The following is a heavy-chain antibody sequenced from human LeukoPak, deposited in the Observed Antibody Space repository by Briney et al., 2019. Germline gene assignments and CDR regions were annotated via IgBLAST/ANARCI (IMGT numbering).Heavy chain of an antibody. Sequence: GGSLRLSCAASGFTFSSYSMNWVRQAPGKGLEWVSSISSSSSYIYYADSVKGRFTISRDNAKNSLYLQMNSLRAEDTAVYYCARCFGFYSGSYYYAFDIWGQGTMVTVSS. CDR3: ARCFGFYSGSYYYAFDI. D-gene: IGHD1-26*01. CDR2: ISSSSSYI. CDR1: GFTFSSYS. V-gene: IGHV3-21*01. J-gene: IGHJ3*02.